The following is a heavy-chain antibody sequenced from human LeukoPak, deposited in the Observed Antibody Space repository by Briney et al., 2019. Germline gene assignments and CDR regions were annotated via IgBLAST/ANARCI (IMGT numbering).Heavy chain of an antibody. CDR1: GFTFSEYW. V-gene: IGHV3-74*01. CDR3: ARYGSGRYHYAPFDQ. D-gene: IGHD3-10*01. J-gene: IGHJ4*02. CDR2: IRDGGRCT. Sequence: GGALRLSCAASGFTFSEYWMHWGRQAPGQGLVWVSRIRDGGRCTDYADSVKGRVTISRDNAKNTLYLQMNSLRAEETGVYYCARYGSGRYHYAPFDQWGQGNLVTVSS.